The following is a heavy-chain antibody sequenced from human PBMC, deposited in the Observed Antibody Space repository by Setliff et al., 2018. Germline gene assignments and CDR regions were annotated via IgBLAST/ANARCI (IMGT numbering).Heavy chain of an antibody. D-gene: IGHD2-2*01. CDR3: VRELDCPTIPSCYGGQAEFDS. Sequence: SETLSLTCTVSGASLRSGSNYWGWSRQPAGKGLEWIGRIYTDGTTNYSPSLKSRVTISLDRSENRFSLRLSSVTAADTAVYYCVRELDCPTIPSCYGGQAEFDSWGQGTLVTVSS. J-gene: IGHJ4*02. V-gene: IGHV4-61*02. CDR2: IYTDGTT. CDR1: GASLRSGSNY.